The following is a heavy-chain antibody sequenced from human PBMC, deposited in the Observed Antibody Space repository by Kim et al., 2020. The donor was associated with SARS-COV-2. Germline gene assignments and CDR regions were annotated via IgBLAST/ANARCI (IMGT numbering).Heavy chain of an antibody. V-gene: IGHV5-51*01. CDR2: IYPGDSDT. J-gene: IGHJ4*02. Sequence: GESLKISCKGSGYSFTSYWIGWVRQMPGKGLEWMGIIYPGDSDTRYSPSFQGQVTISADKSISTAYLQWSSLKASDTAMYYCARLQYSSGWYNYFDYWGQGTLVTVSS. CDR3: ARLQYSSGWYNYFDY. D-gene: IGHD6-19*01. CDR1: GYSFTSYW.